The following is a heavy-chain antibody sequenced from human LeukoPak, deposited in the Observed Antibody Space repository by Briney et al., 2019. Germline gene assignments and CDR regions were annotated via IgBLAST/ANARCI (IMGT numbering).Heavy chain of an antibody. J-gene: IGHJ5*02. D-gene: IGHD2-2*01. CDR1: GYTFTGYY. CDR2: INPNSGGT. Sequence: ASVKVSCKASGYTFTGYYMHWVRQAPGQGLEWMGWINPNSGGTNYAQKFQGRVTMTRDTSISTAYMELSRLRSDDTAVYYCARVFTSMTNWFDPWGQGTLVTVSS. CDR3: ARVFTSMTNWFDP. V-gene: IGHV1-2*02.